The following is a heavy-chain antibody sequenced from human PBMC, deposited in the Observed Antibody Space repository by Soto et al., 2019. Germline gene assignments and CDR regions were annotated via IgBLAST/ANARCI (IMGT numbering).Heavy chain of an antibody. D-gene: IGHD2-2*01. V-gene: IGHV4-4*07. CDR2: IYASGST. CDR3: ARACSSTSCYDVFDY. Sequence: QVQLQESGPGLVKPSETLSLTCTVSGGSISSSYWSWIRQPAGKGLEWIGRIYASGSTNYNPSLKSRVTMSVDTSMNQFSLKLRSVTAADTAVYYCARACSSTSCYDVFDYWGQGTLVTVSS. J-gene: IGHJ4*02. CDR1: GGSISSSY.